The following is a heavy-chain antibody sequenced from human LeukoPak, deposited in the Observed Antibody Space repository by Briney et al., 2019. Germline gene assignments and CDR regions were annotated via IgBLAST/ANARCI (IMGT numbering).Heavy chain of an antibody. CDR1: GGSFSGYY. CDR3: ARSLRRYSSSSHWYFDL. J-gene: IGHJ2*01. CDR2: MNHSGST. Sequence: SETLSLTCAVYGGSFSGYYWSWIRQPPGEGLEWIGEMNHSGSTNYNPSLKSRVTISVDTSKNQFSLKLSSVTAADTAVYYCARSLRRYSSSSHWYFDLWGRGTLVTVSS. D-gene: IGHD6-6*01. V-gene: IGHV4-34*01.